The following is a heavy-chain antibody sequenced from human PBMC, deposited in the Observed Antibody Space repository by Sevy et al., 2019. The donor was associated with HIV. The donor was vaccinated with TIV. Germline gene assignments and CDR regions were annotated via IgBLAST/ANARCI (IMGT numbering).Heavy chain of an antibody. CDR3: ARGVVVVTRPNYYYYGMDV. J-gene: IGHJ6*02. Sequence: SETLSLTCTVSGGSVSSGSYYWSWIRQPPGKGLEWIGYIYYSGSTNYNPSLKSRVTISVDTSKNQFSLKLSSVTAADTAVYYCARGVVVVTRPNYYYYGMDVWGQGTTVTVSS. CDR2: IYYSGST. V-gene: IGHV4-61*01. D-gene: IGHD2-2*01. CDR1: GGSVSSGSYY.